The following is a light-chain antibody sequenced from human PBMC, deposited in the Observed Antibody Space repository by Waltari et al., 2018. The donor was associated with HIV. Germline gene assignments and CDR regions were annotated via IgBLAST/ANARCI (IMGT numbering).Light chain of an antibody. CDR1: RYNIGSNY. Sequence: QSVLTQPPSASGTPGQRVTISCSGSRYNIGSNYVYWYQDLPGTAPKLLIYRNNQRPSGFPDRFSGSKSGTSASLAISGLRSEDEAAYYCATWDDSLSGSVLFGGGTKLTVL. V-gene: IGLV1-47*01. CDR3: ATWDDSLSGSVL. J-gene: IGLJ2*01. CDR2: RNN.